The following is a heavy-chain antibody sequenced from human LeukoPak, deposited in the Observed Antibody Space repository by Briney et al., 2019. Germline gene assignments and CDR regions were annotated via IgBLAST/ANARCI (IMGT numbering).Heavy chain of an antibody. Sequence: GGSLRLSCAASGFTVSTNYMNWVRQAPGKGLEWVSSISSSSSYIYYADSVKGRFTISRDNAKNSLYLQMNSLRAEDTAVYYCARDRLAAAGSDYWGQGTLVTVSS. CDR1: GFTVSTNY. V-gene: IGHV3-21*01. CDR3: ARDRLAAAGSDY. D-gene: IGHD6-13*01. CDR2: ISSSSSYI. J-gene: IGHJ4*02.